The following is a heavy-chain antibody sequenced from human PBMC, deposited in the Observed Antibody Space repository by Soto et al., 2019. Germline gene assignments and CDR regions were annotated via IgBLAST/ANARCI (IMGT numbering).Heavy chain of an antibody. CDR2: INSDGSST. J-gene: IGHJ6*04. CDR3: ARVTELWALYYYGMDV. CDR1: GFTFSRYW. Sequence: GGSLRLSCPASGFTFSRYWMHWVRQAPGKGLVWVSRINSDGSSTSYADSVKGRFTISRDNAKNTLYLQMNSLRAEDTAVYYCARVTELWALYYYGMDVWGKGIMVTVSS. D-gene: IGHD5-18*01. V-gene: IGHV3-74*01.